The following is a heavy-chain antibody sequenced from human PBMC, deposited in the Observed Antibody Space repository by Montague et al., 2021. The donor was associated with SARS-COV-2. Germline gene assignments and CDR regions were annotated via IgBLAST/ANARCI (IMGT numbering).Heavy chain of an antibody. CDR3: AKSLDTSGYSSERGADY. Sequence: SLSLSFSASGFTFNTYAMTWVRQAPGKGLEWVSAIGGSGAGTYYADSVKGRFTISRDNSKNTLFLQMNSLRAEDTALYYCAKSLDTSGYSSERGADYWGQGTLVTVSS. J-gene: IGHJ4*02. CDR1: GFTFNTYA. V-gene: IGHV3-23*01. CDR2: IGGSGAGT. D-gene: IGHD5-12*01.